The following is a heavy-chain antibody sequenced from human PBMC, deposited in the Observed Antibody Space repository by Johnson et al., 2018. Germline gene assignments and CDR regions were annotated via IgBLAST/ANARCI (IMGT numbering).Heavy chain of an antibody. CDR3: ARARMPYGDYLEYFQH. Sequence: QVQLVESGAEVKKPGSSVKVSCKASGGTFSNYAINWVRQAPGQGLEWMGGIIPIFGTTNYAQKFQGRVTITADESTSTAYMELSSLRSEDTAGYYCARARMPYGDYLEYFQHWGQGTLVTVSS. CDR1: GGTFSNYA. V-gene: IGHV1-69*01. J-gene: IGHJ1*01. CDR2: IIPIFGTT. D-gene: IGHD4-17*01.